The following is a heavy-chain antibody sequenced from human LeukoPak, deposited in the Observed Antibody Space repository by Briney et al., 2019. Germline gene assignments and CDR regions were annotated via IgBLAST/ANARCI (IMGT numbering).Heavy chain of an antibody. V-gene: IGHV4-61*08. CDR1: GGSISSGGYY. CDR2: IYYSGST. D-gene: IGHD4-17*01. J-gene: IGHJ4*02. CDR3: ARDHYDHYGDYVFDY. Sequence: SETLSLTCTVSGGSISSGGYYWSWIRQHPGKGLEWIGYIYYSGSTTYNPSLKSRVTMSVDTSRNQFSLKLRSVTAADTAVYYCARDHYDHYGDYVFDYWGQGTLVTVSS.